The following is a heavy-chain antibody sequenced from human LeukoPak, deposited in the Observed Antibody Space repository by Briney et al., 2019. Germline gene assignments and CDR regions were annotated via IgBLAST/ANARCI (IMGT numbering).Heavy chain of an antibody. J-gene: IGHJ3*02. CDR3: ARVSSSSWYYDAFDI. CDR1: GFTFSSYS. D-gene: IGHD6-13*01. CDR2: ISSSSSYI. Sequence: GGSLRLSCAASGFTFSSYSMNWVRQAPGKGLEWVSSISSSSSYIYYADSVKGRFTISRDNAKNSLYLQMNSLRAEDTAVYYCARVSSSSWYYDAFDIWGQGTMVTVSS. V-gene: IGHV3-21*01.